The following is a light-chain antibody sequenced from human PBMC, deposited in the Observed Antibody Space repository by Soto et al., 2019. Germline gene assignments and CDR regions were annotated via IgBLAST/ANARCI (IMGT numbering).Light chain of an antibody. CDR2: MAS. Sequence: DIQMTQSPSTLSASIGDRVTITCRASQSISSWLAWYQQKPGKAPKLLIYMASNLQSGVPSRFSGSGSGTEFTLPISSLQPDDFATYYCQHYNDYSRTFGQGTKVEIK. J-gene: IGKJ1*01. CDR3: QHYNDYSRT. V-gene: IGKV1-5*03. CDR1: QSISSW.